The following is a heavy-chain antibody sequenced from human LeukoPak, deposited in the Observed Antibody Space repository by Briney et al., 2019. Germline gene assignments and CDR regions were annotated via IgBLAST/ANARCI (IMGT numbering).Heavy chain of an antibody. CDR1: GGSISSYY. D-gene: IGHD2-2*01. J-gene: IGHJ5*02. Sequence: SETLSLTCTVSGGSISSYYWSWIRQPPGKGLEWIGYIYYSESTNYNPSLKSRVTISVDTSKNQFSLKLSSVTAADTAVYYCARGELGYCSSTSCSWFDPWGQGTLVTVSS. CDR3: ARGELGYCSSTSCSWFDP. V-gene: IGHV4-59*01. CDR2: IYYSEST.